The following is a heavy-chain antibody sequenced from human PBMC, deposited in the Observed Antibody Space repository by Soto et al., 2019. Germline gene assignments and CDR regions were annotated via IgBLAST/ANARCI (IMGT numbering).Heavy chain of an antibody. CDR2: VSAYNRNS. D-gene: IGHD1-26*01. Sequence: QVQLVQSGSEVKKPGASVRVTCKASGYTFRNYGISWVREAPGQGLEWMGWVSAYNRNSNYAQKFEDRVIMTADTATSTAYLELRGLRSAATAIYYCARDRQWEPLLYWGQGTLVTVSS. V-gene: IGHV1-18*01. J-gene: IGHJ4*02. CDR3: ARDRQWEPLLY. CDR1: GYTFRNYG.